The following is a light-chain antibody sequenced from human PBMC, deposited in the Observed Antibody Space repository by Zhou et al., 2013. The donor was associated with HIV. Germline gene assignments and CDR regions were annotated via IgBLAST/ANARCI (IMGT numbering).Light chain of an antibody. CDR1: QSVSRY. V-gene: IGKV3-11*01. CDR3: QQLGIT. J-gene: IGKJ5*01. Sequence: EIVLTQSPATLSLSPGERATLSCRASQSVSRYLAWYQQKPGQAPRLLIYDASNRATGIPARFSGSGSGTDFTLTISSLDPEDFAVYYCQQLGITFGQGTRLEIK. CDR2: DAS.